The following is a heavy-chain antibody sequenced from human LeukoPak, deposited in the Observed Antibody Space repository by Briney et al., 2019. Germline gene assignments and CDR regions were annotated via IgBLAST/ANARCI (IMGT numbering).Heavy chain of an antibody. V-gene: IGHV4-59*11. D-gene: IGHD3-3*01. CDR3: ARGASGYRAYFDY. CDR2: IYYSGST. Sequence: SETLSLTCTVSGGSISSHYWSWIRQPPGKGLEWMGYIYYSGSTNYNPSLKSRVTISVDTSKNQFSLKLSSVTAADTAVYYCARGASGYRAYFDYWAQGTLVTVSS. J-gene: IGHJ4*02. CDR1: GGSISSHY.